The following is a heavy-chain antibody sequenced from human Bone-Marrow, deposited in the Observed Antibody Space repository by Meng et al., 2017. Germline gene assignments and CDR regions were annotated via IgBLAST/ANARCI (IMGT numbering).Heavy chain of an antibody. CDR1: GYTFTSYA. J-gene: IGHJ1*01. Sequence: QVQPVQSGFELKKPGAPVKVSCKASGYTFTSYAMNWVRQAPGQGLEWMGGIIPIFGTANYAQKFQGRVTITADESTSTAYMELSSLRSEDTAVYYCARDLESGSYYNFQHWGQGTLVTVSS. V-gene: IGHV1-69*01. CDR2: IIPIFGTA. CDR3: ARDLESGSYYNFQH. D-gene: IGHD1-26*01.